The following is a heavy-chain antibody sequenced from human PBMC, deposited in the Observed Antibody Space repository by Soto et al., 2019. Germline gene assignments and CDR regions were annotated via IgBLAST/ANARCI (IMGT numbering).Heavy chain of an antibody. Sequence: GASVKVSCKASGYTFTIYGIIWVRQAPGQGLEWMGGISPNIGNANYAQKFQGRVTITADESTSTAYMELSSLRSEDTAVYYCARATLRGYSYGPFDYWGQGTLVTVSS. CDR3: ARATLRGYSYGPFDY. CDR2: ISPNIGNA. CDR1: GYTFTIYG. V-gene: IGHV1-69*13. D-gene: IGHD5-18*01. J-gene: IGHJ4*02.